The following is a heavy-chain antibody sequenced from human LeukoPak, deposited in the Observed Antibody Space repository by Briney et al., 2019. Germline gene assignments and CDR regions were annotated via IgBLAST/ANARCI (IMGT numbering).Heavy chain of an antibody. Sequence: VASVKVSCKASGYTFTSYGISWVRQAPGQGLEWMGWISAYNGSTSYAQKFQGRVTVTRDTSTSTVHMELSGLRSEDTAVYYCARDQEGFDYWGQGTLVTVSS. CDR1: GYTFTSYG. J-gene: IGHJ4*02. V-gene: IGHV1-18*01. CDR2: ISAYNGST. CDR3: ARDQEGFDY.